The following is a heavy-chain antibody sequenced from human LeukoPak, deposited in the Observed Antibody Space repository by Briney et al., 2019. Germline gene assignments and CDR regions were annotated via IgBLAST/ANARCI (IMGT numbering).Heavy chain of an antibody. CDR3: ARGVGKWLVLHDFRWFDY. Sequence: GASVKVSCKASGYTFTSYDINWVRQATGQGLEWMGWMNPNSGNTGYAQKFQGRVTMTRNTSISTAYMELSSLRSEDTAVYYCARGVGKWLVLHDFRWFDYWGQGTLVTVSS. D-gene: IGHD6-19*01. CDR1: GYTFTSYD. V-gene: IGHV1-8*01. CDR2: MNPNSGNT. J-gene: IGHJ4*02.